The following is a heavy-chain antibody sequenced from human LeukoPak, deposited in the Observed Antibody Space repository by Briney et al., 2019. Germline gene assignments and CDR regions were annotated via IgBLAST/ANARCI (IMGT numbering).Heavy chain of an antibody. D-gene: IGHD3-10*01. CDR3: ARDDGSGSGEY. Sequence: EGSLRLSCAASGFTLDDYGMSWVRQAPGKGLEWVSNINWNGGSTGYADSVKGRFTVSRDNAKNSLYLQMNSLRAEDTALYYCARDDGSGSGEYWGQGTLVTVSS. J-gene: IGHJ4*02. V-gene: IGHV3-20*04. CDR1: GFTLDDYG. CDR2: INWNGGST.